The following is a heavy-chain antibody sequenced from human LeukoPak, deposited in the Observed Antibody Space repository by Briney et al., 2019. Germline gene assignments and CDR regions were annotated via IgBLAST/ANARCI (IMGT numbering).Heavy chain of an antibody. D-gene: IGHD2-15*01. V-gene: IGHV3-21*01. CDR1: GFTFSSYS. Sequence: GGSLRPSCAASGFTFSSYSMNWVRQAPGKGLEWVSSISSSSSYIYYADSVKGRFTISRDNAKNSLYLQMNSLRAEDTAVYYCASPVVVVAATHRDYWGQGTLVTVSS. CDR2: ISSSSSYI. J-gene: IGHJ4*02. CDR3: ASPVVVVAATHRDY.